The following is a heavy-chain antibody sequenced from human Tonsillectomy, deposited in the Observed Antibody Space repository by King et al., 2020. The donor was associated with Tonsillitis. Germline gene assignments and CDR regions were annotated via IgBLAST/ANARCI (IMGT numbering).Heavy chain of an antibody. Sequence: VQLVESGGGLAQPGGSLRLSCAASGFTFSSYAMSWVRQAPGKGLEWVSTISGSGCRTYYADSVKGRFPISRDNSKNTGYLQMNSLRSEDTAVYYCAKDQRGTMVRGYNWFDPWGQGTLVTVSS. V-gene: IGHV3-23*04. J-gene: IGHJ5*02. CDR1: GFTFSSYA. CDR3: AKDQRGTMVRGYNWFDP. CDR2: ISGSGCRT. D-gene: IGHD4-23*01.